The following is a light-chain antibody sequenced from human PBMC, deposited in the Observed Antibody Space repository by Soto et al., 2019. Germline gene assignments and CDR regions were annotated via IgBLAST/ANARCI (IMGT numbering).Light chain of an antibody. CDR2: DVT. CDR3: SSYSSSSTFV. J-gene: IGLJ1*01. Sequence: QSALIQPASVSGSPGQSITISCTGTSSDIGGYNYVSWYQQPPGKAPKLMIYDVTTLPSGVSDRFSGSKSGNTASLTISGLQAEDEADYYCSSYSSSSTFVFGSGTKVTVL. CDR1: SSDIGGYNY. V-gene: IGLV2-14*01.